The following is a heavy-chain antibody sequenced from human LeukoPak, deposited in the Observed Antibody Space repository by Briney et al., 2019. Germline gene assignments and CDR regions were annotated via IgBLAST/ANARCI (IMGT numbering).Heavy chain of an antibody. CDR2: INPKSGGT. D-gene: IGHD4-17*01. CDR1: GYTFTDYY. J-gene: IGHJ5*02. CDR3: AREPDGTVTKRLWFDP. V-gene: IGHV1-2*02. Sequence: ASVKVSCKTSGYTFTDYYIHWVRQAPGQGLEWMGWINPKSGGTNYEQNFQGRVTMTSDTSISTSYMELSRLRSDDTAVYYCAREPDGTVTKRLWFDPWGQGTLVTVSS.